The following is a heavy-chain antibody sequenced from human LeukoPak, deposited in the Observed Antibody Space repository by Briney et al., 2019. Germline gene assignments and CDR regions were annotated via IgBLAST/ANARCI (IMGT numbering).Heavy chain of an antibody. Sequence: PSETLSLTCAVSGYSISSGYYWGWIRQPPGQGLEWIGCIYHSGNTYYNPSLKSRVTISVDTSKNQFSLKLSSVTAADTAVYYCARVAVFGRSSNYYYMDVWGKGTTVTVSS. J-gene: IGHJ6*03. V-gene: IGHV4-38-2*01. CDR3: ARVAVFGRSSNYYYMDV. D-gene: IGHD3-16*01. CDR2: IYHSGNT. CDR1: GYSISSGYY.